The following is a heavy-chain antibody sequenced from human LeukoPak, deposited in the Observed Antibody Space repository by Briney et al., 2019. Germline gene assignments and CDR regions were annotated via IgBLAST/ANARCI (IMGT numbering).Heavy chain of an antibody. CDR2: IYHSGST. D-gene: IGHD2-2*01. V-gene: IGHV4-30-2*01. J-gene: IGHJ5*02. CDR1: GGSISSGGYS. CDR3: ARGGCSSTSCYSARNNWFDP. Sequence: SETLSLTCTVSGGSISSGGYSWGWIRQPPGKGLEWIGYIYHSGSTYYNTSLKSRVTISVDRSKNQFSLKLSSVTAADTAVYYCARGGCSSTSCYSARNNWFDPWGQGTLVTVSS.